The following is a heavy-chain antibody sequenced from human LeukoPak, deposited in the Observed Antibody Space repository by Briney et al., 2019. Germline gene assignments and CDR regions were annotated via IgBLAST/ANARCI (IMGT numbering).Heavy chain of an antibody. D-gene: IGHD6-13*01. Sequence: SVKVSCKASGGTFSSYAISWVRQAPGQGLEWMGGIIPIFGTANYAQKFQGRVTITADKSTSTAYMELSSLRSEDTAVYYCARDKGIAAGSAFDIWGQGTMVTVSS. CDR3: ARDKGIAAGSAFDI. CDR2: IIPIFGTA. J-gene: IGHJ3*02. V-gene: IGHV1-69*06. CDR1: GGTFSSYA.